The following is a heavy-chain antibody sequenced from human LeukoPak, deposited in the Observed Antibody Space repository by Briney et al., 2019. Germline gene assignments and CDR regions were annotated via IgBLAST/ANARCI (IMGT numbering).Heavy chain of an antibody. Sequence: SETLSLTCTVSGGSISSSSSYWVWIRQPPGKGLEWIGNIFYSGSTYYNPSLKSRVIISVDTSKNQFSLKLSSVTAADTAVYFCASGRIATSGTAYFGYWGQGTLVTVSS. J-gene: IGHJ4*02. V-gene: IGHV4-39*07. CDR1: GGSISSSSSY. D-gene: IGHD6-13*01. CDR2: IFYSGST. CDR3: ASGRIATSGTAYFGY.